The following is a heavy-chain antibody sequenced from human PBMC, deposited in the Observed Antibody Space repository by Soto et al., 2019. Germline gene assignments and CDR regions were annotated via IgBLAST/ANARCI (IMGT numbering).Heavy chain of an antibody. Sequence: GGSLRLSCAASGFIFSSYWMHWVRQAPGKGLVWVSRISTDGSRTNYADSVKGRFTISRDNAKNTLYLQMNSLRAEDTAVYYCARDVSSSWYSAFDIWGQGTMVTVSS. D-gene: IGHD6-13*01. CDR2: ISTDGSRT. CDR3: ARDVSSSWYSAFDI. J-gene: IGHJ3*02. CDR1: GFIFSSYW. V-gene: IGHV3-74*01.